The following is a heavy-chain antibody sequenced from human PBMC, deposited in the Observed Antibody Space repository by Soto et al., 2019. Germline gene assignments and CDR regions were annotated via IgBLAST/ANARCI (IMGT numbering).Heavy chain of an antibody. V-gene: IGHV3-30-3*01. CDR2: ISYDGSNK. CDR3: ARDLRGWFDP. Sequence: QVQLVESGGGVVQPGRSLRLYCAASGFTFSSYAMHWVRQAPGKGLEWVAVISYDGSNKYYADSVKGRFTISRDNSKNTLYLQMNSLRAEDTAVYYCARDLRGWFDPWGQGTLVTVSS. J-gene: IGHJ5*02. CDR1: GFTFSSYA.